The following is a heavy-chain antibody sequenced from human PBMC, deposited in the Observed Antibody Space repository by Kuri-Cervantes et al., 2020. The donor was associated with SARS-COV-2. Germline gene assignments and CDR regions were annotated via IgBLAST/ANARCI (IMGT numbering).Heavy chain of an antibody. CDR3: AKDRVGVLDS. Sequence: GESLKISCAASGFTFSSYSMNWVRQAPGKGLEWVSSISSSSSYIYYADSVKGRFTISRDNSRNTLYLQMRSLRTEDTAFYYCAKDRVGVLDSWGQGTLVTVSS. D-gene: IGHD2-8*01. CDR2: ISSSSSYI. CDR1: GFTFSSYS. V-gene: IGHV3-21*01. J-gene: IGHJ4*02.